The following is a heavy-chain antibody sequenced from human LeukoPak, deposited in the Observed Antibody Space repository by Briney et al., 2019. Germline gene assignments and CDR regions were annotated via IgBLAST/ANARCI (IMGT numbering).Heavy chain of an antibody. J-gene: IGHJ4*02. CDR3: ARDGEHFLLEI. Sequence: SQTLSLTCAISGDSVSSNSAIWNWIRQSPSRGLEWLGRTYYRSEWYNDYAVSVKSRITINPDTSKNQFSLHLTSVTPEDTAVYYCARDGEHFLLEIWGQGALVTVSS. CDR1: GDSVSSNSAI. D-gene: IGHD3-9*01. CDR2: TYYRSEWYN. V-gene: IGHV6-1*01.